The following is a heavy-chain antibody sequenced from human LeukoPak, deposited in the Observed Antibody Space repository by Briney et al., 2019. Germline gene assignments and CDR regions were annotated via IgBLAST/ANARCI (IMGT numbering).Heavy chain of an antibody. CDR3: ARDSGFSGTQRGEY. J-gene: IGHJ4*02. V-gene: IGHV3-74*01. CDR2: INSDGSST. CDR1: GFTFSSYW. D-gene: IGHD3/OR15-3a*01. Sequence: PGGSLRLSCAASGFTFSSYWMHWVRQAPGKGLVWVSRINSDGSSTSYADSVKGRFTISRDNSKNTLYLQMNSLRAEDTALYYCARDSGFSGTQRGEYWGQGTLVTVSS.